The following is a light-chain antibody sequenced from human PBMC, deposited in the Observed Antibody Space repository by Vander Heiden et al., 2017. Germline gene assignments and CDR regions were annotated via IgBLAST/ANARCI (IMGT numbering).Light chain of an antibody. CDR3: QQDNSSSST. CDR1: QSISSW. Sequence: DIQRTQSPSTLSASVGDRVTITCRASQSISSWLAWYQQKPGKAPKLLIYKASSLESGVPSRFSGSGSGTEFTLTISSLQPDDFATYYCQQDNSSSSTFGQGTKVEIK. J-gene: IGKJ1*01. V-gene: IGKV1-5*03. CDR2: KAS.